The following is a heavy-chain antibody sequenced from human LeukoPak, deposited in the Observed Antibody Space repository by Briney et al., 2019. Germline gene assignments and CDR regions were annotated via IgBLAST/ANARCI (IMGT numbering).Heavy chain of an antibody. Sequence: GGSLRLSCAASGFTFSSYSMNWVRQAPGKGLEWVSSISSSSSYIYYADSVKGRFTISRDNAKNSLYLQMNSLRAEDTAVYHCASSSIAAAHDAFDIWGQGTMVTVSS. J-gene: IGHJ3*02. CDR2: ISSSSSYI. V-gene: IGHV3-21*01. CDR1: GFTFSSYS. D-gene: IGHD6-13*01. CDR3: ASSSIAAAHDAFDI.